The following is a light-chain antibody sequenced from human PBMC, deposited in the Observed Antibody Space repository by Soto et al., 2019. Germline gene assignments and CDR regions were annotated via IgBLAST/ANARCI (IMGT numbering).Light chain of an antibody. Sequence: DIVLTQTPGTLSLSPGERATLSCRASQSVSSSYLAWYQQKPGQAPRLLIYGASSRATGIPDRFSGSGSGTDFTLTISRLEPEDFAVYYCQQYGSSPQTFGQGPRWIS. CDR1: QSVSSSY. J-gene: IGKJ1*01. CDR3: QQYGSSPQT. V-gene: IGKV3-20*01. CDR2: GAS.